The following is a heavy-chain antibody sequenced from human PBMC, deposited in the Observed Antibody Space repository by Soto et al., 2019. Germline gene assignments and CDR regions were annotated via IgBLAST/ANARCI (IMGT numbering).Heavy chain of an antibody. CDR2: IDPKSGGT. V-gene: IGHV1-2*02. Sequence: QLVQSGAEVKKPGASVRVSCKTSGPTFIAYYIHSVRQAPGQGLQRMGWIDPKSGGTTYEQKFLGSVTITRDTSINTAYMDLNILTSDDTAVYYCARVSVDVPEWGQGTLITVSS. D-gene: IGHD5-12*01. CDR1: GPTFIAYY. CDR3: ARVSVDVPE. J-gene: IGHJ4*02.